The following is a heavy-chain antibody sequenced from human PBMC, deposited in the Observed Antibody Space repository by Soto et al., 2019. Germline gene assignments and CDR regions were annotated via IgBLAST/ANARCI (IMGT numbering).Heavy chain of an antibody. CDR1: GGTFSSYT. J-gene: IGHJ4*02. CDR3: ARETSVISGSYFDY. CDR2: IIPILGIA. Sequence: QVQLVQSGAEVKKPGSSVKVSCKASGGTFSSYTISWVRQAPGQGLEWMGRIIPILGIANYAQKFQGRVTITADKTTSTGQMELSSLRSEDTAVYYCARETSVISGSYFDYWGQGTLVTVSS. D-gene: IGHD1-26*01. V-gene: IGHV1-69*02.